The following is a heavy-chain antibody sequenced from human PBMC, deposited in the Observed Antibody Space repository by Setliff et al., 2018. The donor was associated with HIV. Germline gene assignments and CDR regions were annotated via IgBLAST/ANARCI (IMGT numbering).Heavy chain of an antibody. D-gene: IGHD2-2*01. CDR2: IYTSGST. J-gene: IGHJ3*02. V-gene: IGHV4-4*07. CDR3: ARTLAYHAFDI. CDR1: GGSISSYY. Sequence: PSETRSLTCTVSGGSISSYYWSWIRQPAGKGLEWIGRIYTSGSTNYNPSLKSRVTMSVDTSKNHFSLKLSSVTAADTAVYYCARTLAYHAFDIWGQGTMVTVSS.